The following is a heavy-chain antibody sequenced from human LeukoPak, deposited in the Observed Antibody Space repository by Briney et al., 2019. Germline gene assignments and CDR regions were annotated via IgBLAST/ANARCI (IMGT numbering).Heavy chain of an antibody. Sequence: SETLPLTCTVSGGSISSGTYYWSWIRQPAGKGLEWIGRIYTSGSTNYNPSLKSRVTISVDTSKNQFSLKLSSVTAADTAVYYCARSWGQQLPPVYWGQGTLVTVSS. J-gene: IGHJ4*02. CDR2: IYTSGST. V-gene: IGHV4-61*02. CDR3: ARSWGQQLPPVY. CDR1: GGSISSGTYY. D-gene: IGHD6-13*01.